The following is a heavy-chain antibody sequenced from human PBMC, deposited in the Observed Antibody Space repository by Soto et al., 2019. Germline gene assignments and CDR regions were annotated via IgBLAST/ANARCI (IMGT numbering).Heavy chain of an antibody. V-gene: IGHV4-39*01. D-gene: IGHD3-10*01. CDR3: ARKWFGELYDRSNNWFDP. Sequence: QLQLQESGPGLVKPSETLSLTCTVSGGSISSSSYYWGWIRQPPGKGLEWIGSISYSGSTYYNPSLKSRVTISVDTSKNQFSLKLSSVTAADTAVYYCARKWFGELYDRSNNWFDPWGQGTLVTVSS. CDR2: ISYSGST. CDR1: GGSISSSSYY. J-gene: IGHJ5*02.